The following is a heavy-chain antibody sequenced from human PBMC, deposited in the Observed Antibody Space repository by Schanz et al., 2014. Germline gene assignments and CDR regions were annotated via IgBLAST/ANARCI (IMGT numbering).Heavy chain of an antibody. Sequence: EVQLVQSGGGLVQPGGSLRLSCAASGFSVGNKYMNWVRQAPGKGLEWVSAISGGGGTTYYTDSVKGRFTISRDNSKSTLYLQMNSLRAEDTAVYYCAKAADWPVTRFDPWGQGTLVTVSS. CDR2: ISGGGGTT. CDR1: GFSVGNKY. CDR3: AKAADWPVTRFDP. D-gene: IGHD3-9*01. J-gene: IGHJ5*02. V-gene: IGHV3-23*04.